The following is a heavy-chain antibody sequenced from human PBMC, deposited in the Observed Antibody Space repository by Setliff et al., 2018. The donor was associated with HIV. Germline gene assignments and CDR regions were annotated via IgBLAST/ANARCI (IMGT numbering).Heavy chain of an antibody. CDR2: ISSNTGNP. V-gene: IGHV7-4-1*02. CDR1: GYSFTTYS. D-gene: IGHD5-12*01. J-gene: IGHJ3*02. CDR3: AVDRHAFDI. Sequence: ASVKVSCKASGYSFTTYSLNWVRQVPGQGVEWMGWISSNTGNPTSAQDFTGRFVFSLDTSVNTAYLQINSLTPDDGGVYYCAVDRHAFDIWGQGTVVTVSS.